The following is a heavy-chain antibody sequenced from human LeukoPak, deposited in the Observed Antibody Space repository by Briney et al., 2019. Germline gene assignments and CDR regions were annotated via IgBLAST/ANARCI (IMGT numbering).Heavy chain of an antibody. CDR2: ISAYNGNT. J-gene: IGHJ4*02. Sequence: ASVKVSCKASGYTFTSYGISWVRQAPGQGLEWMGWISAYNGNTNYAQKLQGRVTITADESASTAYMELSSLRSEDTAVYYCARVAGAYSNYRWEGLDYWGQGTLVTVSS. CDR3: ARVAGAYSNYRWEGLDY. V-gene: IGHV1-18*01. CDR1: GYTFTSYG. D-gene: IGHD4-11*01.